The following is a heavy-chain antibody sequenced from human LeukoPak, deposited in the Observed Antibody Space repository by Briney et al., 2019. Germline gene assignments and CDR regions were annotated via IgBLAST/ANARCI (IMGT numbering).Heavy chain of an antibody. CDR2: IYSSETT. CDR1: APSIAGYR. J-gene: IGHJ3*02. Sequence: PSHSLSLTCTLSAPSIAGYRWGWTPQPPGKGLEWIGYIYSSETTNYKPSIKSRVTISANTSKNQFSLKLTSVTAAGTAIYYCARRNDFDIWGQGTMVTVSS. CDR3: ARRNDFDI. V-gene: IGHV4-4*08.